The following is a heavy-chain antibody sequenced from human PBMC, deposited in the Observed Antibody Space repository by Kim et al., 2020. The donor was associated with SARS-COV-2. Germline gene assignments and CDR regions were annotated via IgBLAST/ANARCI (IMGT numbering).Heavy chain of an antibody. D-gene: IGHD6-19*01. CDR1: GGSFSGYY. CDR2: INHSGST. J-gene: IGHJ4*02. CDR3: ARGGGGWYVSSYFDY. Sequence: SETLSLTCAVYGGSFSGYYWSWIRQPPGKGLEWIGEINHSGSTNYNPSLKSRVTISVDTSKNQFSLKLSSVTAADTAVYYCARGGGGWYVSSYFDYWGQGTLVTVSS. V-gene: IGHV4-34*01.